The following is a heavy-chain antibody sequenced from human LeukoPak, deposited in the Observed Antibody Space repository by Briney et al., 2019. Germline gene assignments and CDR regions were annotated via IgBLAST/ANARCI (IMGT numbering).Heavy chain of an antibody. CDR2: INHSGST. D-gene: IGHD3-22*01. J-gene: IGHJ4*02. CDR1: GFTFSSYA. CDR3: ARGRDSSGYYHEFDY. Sequence: GSLRLSCAASGFTFSSYAMSWVRQPPGKGLEWIGEINHSGSTNYNPSLKSRVTISVDTSKNQFSLKLSSVTAADTAVYYCARGRDSSGYYHEFDYWGQGTLVTVSS. V-gene: IGHV4-34*01.